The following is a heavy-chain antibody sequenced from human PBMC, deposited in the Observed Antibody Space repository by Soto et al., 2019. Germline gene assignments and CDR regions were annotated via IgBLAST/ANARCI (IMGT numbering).Heavy chain of an antibody. J-gene: IGHJ6*02. CDR2: ISSSGGII. D-gene: IGHD2-21*02. CDR1: GFTFSDYY. CDR3: ARDLWGYCGTDCYPLDV. Sequence: GGSLRLSCAASGFTFSDYYMSWIRQAPGKGLDWVSYISSSGGIISYADSVKGRFTISRDNAKNSLYLEMNGLRAEDTAVYYCARDLWGYCGTDCYPLDVWGQGTTVTVS. V-gene: IGHV3-11*01.